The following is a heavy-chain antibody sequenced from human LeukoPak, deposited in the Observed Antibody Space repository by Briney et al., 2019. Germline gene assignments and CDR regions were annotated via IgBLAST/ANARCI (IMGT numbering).Heavy chain of an antibody. CDR2: INPSGGST. D-gene: IGHD1-26*01. J-gene: IGHJ4*02. CDR3: ARAVVGATRGIDY. CDR1: GYTFTSYY. Sequence: ASVRVSCKASGYTFTSYYMHWVRQAPGQGLEWMGIINPSGGSTSYAQKFQGRVTMTRDTSTSTVYMELSSLRSDDTAVYYCARAVVGATRGIDYWGQGTLVTVSS. V-gene: IGHV1-46*01.